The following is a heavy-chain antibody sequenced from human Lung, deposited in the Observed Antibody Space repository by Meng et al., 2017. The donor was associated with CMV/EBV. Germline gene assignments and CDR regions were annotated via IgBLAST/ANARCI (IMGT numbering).Heavy chain of an antibody. J-gene: IGHJ6*02. D-gene: IGHD3-9*01. Sequence: SETLSLXCSVSGGSVSSGSYYWNWIRQAPGKGLEWIGSMYYSGSTIYNPSIKSRATIQADTSKNQFSLKVTSVTAADAAVYYCARNRDDWDRHDGLDVWGQGXTVTVSS. CDR2: MYYSGST. CDR1: GGSVSSGSYY. V-gene: IGHV4-61*01. CDR3: ARNRDDWDRHDGLDV.